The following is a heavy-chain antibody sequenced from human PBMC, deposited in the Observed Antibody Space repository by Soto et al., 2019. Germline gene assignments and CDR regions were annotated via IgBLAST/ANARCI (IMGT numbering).Heavy chain of an antibody. J-gene: IGHJ4*02. Sequence: PGGSLRLSCAASGFTFSRHWMTWVRQAPGKGLEWVANINEHGGGKYYVDSVRGRFTMSRDNAKNSLYLQMNSLRDEDTAVYYCARGISVEEAAIMGCYFDYWGQGILVTVSS. D-gene: IGHD2-15*01. V-gene: IGHV3-7*03. CDR3: ARGISVEEAAIMGCYFDY. CDR1: GFTFSRHW. CDR2: INEHGGGK.